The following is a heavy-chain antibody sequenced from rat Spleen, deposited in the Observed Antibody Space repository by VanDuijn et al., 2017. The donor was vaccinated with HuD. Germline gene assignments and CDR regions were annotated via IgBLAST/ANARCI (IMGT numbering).Heavy chain of an antibody. CDR3: TRGENYPGITTKVMDA. J-gene: IGHJ4*01. V-gene: IGHV5-22*01. D-gene: IGHD1-4*01. CDR2: ISYEGRST. CDR1: GFTFSSFP. Sequence: EVQLVESGGGLVQPGRSLKLSCAASGFTFSSFPMAWVRQAPKKGLEWVASISYEGRSTYYGDSVKGRFTISRDNAKSTLYLQMDSLRSEDTATYYCTRGENYPGITTKVMDAWGQGASVTVSS.